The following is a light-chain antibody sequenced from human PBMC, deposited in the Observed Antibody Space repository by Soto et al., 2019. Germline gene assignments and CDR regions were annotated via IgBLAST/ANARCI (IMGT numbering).Light chain of an antibody. V-gene: IGKV3-11*01. Sequence: ERVLPQSPATLSLSPGDRATLSCRASPSVSNSLAWYQHRPGQAPRLLIYDASNRATGVPTRFSSSGSGTDFTLTISSLEPEDFAVYYCQQRNKWPPVTFGGGTRVEIK. CDR2: DAS. CDR3: QQRNKWPPVT. CDR1: PSVSNS. J-gene: IGKJ4*01.